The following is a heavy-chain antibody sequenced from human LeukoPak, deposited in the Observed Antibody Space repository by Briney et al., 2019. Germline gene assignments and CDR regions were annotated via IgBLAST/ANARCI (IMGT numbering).Heavy chain of an antibody. D-gene: IGHD3-10*01. Sequence: SVKVSCKASGYTFTSYAMNWVRQAPGQGLEWMGGIIPIFGTANYAQKFQGRVTITADESTSTAYMELSSLRSEDTAVYYCARGPHGSGSPHFGYWGQGTLVTVSS. V-gene: IGHV1-69*13. CDR3: ARGPHGSGSPHFGY. CDR2: IIPIFGTA. CDR1: GYTFTSYA. J-gene: IGHJ4*02.